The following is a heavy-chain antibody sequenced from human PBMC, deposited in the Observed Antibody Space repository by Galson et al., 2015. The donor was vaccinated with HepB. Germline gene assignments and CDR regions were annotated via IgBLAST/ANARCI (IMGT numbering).Heavy chain of an antibody. V-gene: IGHV1-18*01. CDR3: ARGPTRGRVIYYDYYGVDV. D-gene: IGHD2/OR15-2a*01. CDR1: GYTFITYG. Sequence: SVKVSCKASGYTFITYGLSWVRQAPGQRPEWMGWINPYNSHTNYAQKLQGRLTMTTDTSTNTAYMELSSLRSDDTAVYYCARGPTRGRVIYYDYYGVDVWGQGTTVTVSS. J-gene: IGHJ6*02. CDR2: INPYNSHT.